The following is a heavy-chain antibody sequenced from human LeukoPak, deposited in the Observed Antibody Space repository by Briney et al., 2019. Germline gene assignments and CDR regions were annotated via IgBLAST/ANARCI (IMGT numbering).Heavy chain of an antibody. CDR1: GFNVSSNY. D-gene: IGHD3-10*01. CDR3: ARVGEGDGSGSSDNDAFDI. J-gene: IGHJ3*02. CDR2: IYSGGST. V-gene: IGHV3-66*01. Sequence: PGESLRLSCAASGFNVSSNYMSWVRQAPGKELEWGSVIYSGGSTYYADSVKGRFTISRDKSKNTLFLEMNSLRPEDTAVYYCARVGEGDGSGSSDNDAFDIWGQGTMVTVSS.